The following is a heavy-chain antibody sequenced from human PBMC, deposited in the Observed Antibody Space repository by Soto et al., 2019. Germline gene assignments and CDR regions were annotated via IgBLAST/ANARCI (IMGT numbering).Heavy chain of an antibody. CDR2: ISYDGSDK. J-gene: IGHJ4*02. CDR3: ARPYCGGDCYYRNSFYFDY. D-gene: IGHD2-21*02. CDR1: GFTFSSYA. Sequence: GGSLRLSCAASGFTFSSYAMHWVRQAPGKGLEWVAVISYDGSDKYYADSVKGRFTISRDNSKNTLYLQMNSLRAEDTAVYYCARPYCGGDCYYRNSFYFDYWGQGTLVTVSS. V-gene: IGHV3-30-3*01.